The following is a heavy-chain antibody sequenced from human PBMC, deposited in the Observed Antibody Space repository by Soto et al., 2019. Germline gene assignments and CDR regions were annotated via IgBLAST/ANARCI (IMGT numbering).Heavy chain of an antibody. V-gene: IGHV3-7*01. J-gene: IGHJ3*02. Sequence: DVQLVESGGGLVQPGGSLRLSCAASGFTLSSYWMDWVRQAPGKGLEGVANITQDGSEKHYVDSVKGRFTISRDNAKNRLYLEMSILSAEATVVYSCARVQYNNCYAAPDNWGQGTMVTVSS. D-gene: IGHD3-16*01. CDR3: ARVQYNNCYAAPDN. CDR1: GFTLSSYW. CDR2: ITQDGSEK.